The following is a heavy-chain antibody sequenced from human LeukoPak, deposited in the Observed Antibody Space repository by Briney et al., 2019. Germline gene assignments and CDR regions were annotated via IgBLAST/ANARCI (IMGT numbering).Heavy chain of an antibody. J-gene: IGHJ2*01. CDR1: GGSISSYY. CDR3: ARVESGYYDSSGYYRYWYFDL. V-gene: IGHV4-59*01. CDR2: ISYSGST. Sequence: SETLSLTCSVSGGSISSYYWSWIRQPPGKGLEWIGYISYSGSTNYNPSLKSRVTISVDTSKNQFSLKLSSVTAADTAVYYCARVESGYYDSSGYYRYWYFDLWGRGTLVTVSS. D-gene: IGHD3-22*01.